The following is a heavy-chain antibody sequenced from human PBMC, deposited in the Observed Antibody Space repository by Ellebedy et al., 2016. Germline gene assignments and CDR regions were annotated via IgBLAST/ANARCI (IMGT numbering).Heavy chain of an antibody. CDR1: GLNFKTFF. CDR2: ISAGSDTT. CDR3: RQGHYADL. J-gene: IGHJ4*02. Sequence: GESLKISXTASGLNFKTFFMSWVRQAPGKGLEWVSTISAGSDTTRLADSVKGRFTISRDSSKNSVYLRMNNLRVEDTAVYYCRQGHYADLWGQGTLVTVSS. D-gene: IGHD4-17*01. V-gene: IGHV3-23*01.